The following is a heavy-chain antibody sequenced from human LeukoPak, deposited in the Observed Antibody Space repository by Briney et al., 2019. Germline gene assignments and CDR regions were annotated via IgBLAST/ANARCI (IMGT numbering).Heavy chain of an antibody. CDR3: AKTSKYSTTWYDY. CDR2: ISGDGGST. Sequence: PGGSLRLSCAASGFTFSNYAMSWVRQAPGKGLEWVSGISGDGGSTYYADSVKGRFTISRGSSENALYLQMNSLRAEDTAVYDCAKTSKYSTTWYDYWGQGTLVTVSS. J-gene: IGHJ4*02. D-gene: IGHD6-13*01. V-gene: IGHV3-23*01. CDR1: GFTFSNYA.